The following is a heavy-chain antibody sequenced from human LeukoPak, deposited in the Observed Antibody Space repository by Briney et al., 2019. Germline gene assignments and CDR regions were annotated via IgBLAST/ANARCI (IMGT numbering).Heavy chain of an antibody. CDR1: GYTFTGYY. J-gene: IGHJ4*02. Sequence: GASVKVSCKASGYTFTGYYMHWVRQAPGQGLEWMGGIIPIFGTANYAQKFQGRVTITADEPTSTAYMELSSLRSEDTAVYYCASYNWNDAHHYFDYWGQGTLVTVSS. V-gene: IGHV1-69*13. CDR2: IIPIFGTA. D-gene: IGHD1-1*01. CDR3: ASYNWNDAHHYFDY.